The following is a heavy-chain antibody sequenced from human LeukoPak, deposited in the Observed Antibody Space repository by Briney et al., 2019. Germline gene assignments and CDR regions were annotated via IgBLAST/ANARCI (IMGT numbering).Heavy chain of an antibody. Sequence: ASVKVSCKASGGTFSSYAISWVRQAPGQGLEWMGRIIPILGIANYAQKFQGRVTITADKSTSTAYMELSSLRSEDTAVYYCAGVGPLPYYYYYYGMDVWGQGTTVTVSS. CDR1: GGTFSSYA. V-gene: IGHV1-69*04. CDR2: IIPILGIA. J-gene: IGHJ6*02. D-gene: IGHD2-2*01. CDR3: AGVGPLPYYYYYYGMDV.